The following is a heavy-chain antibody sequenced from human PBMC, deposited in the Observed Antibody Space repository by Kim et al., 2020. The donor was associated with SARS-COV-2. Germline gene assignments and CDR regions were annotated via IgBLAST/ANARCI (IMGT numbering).Heavy chain of an antibody. CDR3: VKDAVFVADRDIVATIRLGGYFDY. D-gene: IGHD5-12*01. V-gene: IGHV3-64D*06. CDR2: ISSNGGST. J-gene: IGHJ4*02. CDR1: GFTFSSYA. Sequence: GGSLRLSCSASGFTFSSYAMHWVRQAPGKGLEYVSAISSNGGSTYYADSVKGRFTISRDNSKNTLYLQMSSLRAEDTAVYYCVKDAVFVADRDIVATIRLGGYFDYWGQGTLVTVSS.